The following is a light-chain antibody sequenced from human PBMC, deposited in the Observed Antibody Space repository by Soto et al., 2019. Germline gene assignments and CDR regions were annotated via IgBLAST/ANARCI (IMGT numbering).Light chain of an antibody. CDR1: QSVSIH. J-gene: IGKJ1*01. V-gene: IGKV3-15*01. CDR3: QQSWT. CDR2: GAS. Sequence: EIVLTQSPATLSLSPGERATLSCRASQSVSIHLAWYQQKPGQAPRLLIYGASTRATGIPARFSGSGSGTEFTLTISSLQSEDFAVYYCQQSWTFGQGTKVDI.